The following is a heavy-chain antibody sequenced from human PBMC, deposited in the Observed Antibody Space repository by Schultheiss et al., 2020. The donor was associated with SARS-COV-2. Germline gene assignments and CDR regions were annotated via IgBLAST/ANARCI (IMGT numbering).Heavy chain of an antibody. CDR1: GFNFNNYG. CDR2: VSYDGKVA. Sequence: GESLKISCAASGFNFNNYGMQWVRQAPGKGLEWVAVVSYDGKVAYYADSVKGRFTISRDNSKNTLFLQMNSLRAEDTAVYYCAKEPALYSSGWYFQHWGQGTLVTVSS. V-gene: IGHV3-30*18. CDR3: AKEPALYSSGWYFQH. D-gene: IGHD6-25*01. J-gene: IGHJ1*01.